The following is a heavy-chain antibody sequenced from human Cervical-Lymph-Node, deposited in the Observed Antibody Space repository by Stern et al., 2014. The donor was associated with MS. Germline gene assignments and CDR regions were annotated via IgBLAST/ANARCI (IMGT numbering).Heavy chain of an antibody. CDR1: GGSISTAGYY. V-gene: IGHV4-31*03. J-gene: IGHJ4*02. CDR3: ARDDRGSSWYRFDF. CDR2: IYYSQST. D-gene: IGHD6-13*01. Sequence: QVQLQESAPGVAKPSQTLSLPCTVSGGSISTAGYYCTLIRQHHVKSLEWIGSIYYSQSTYYNPSLKSRVTMSLDTSKNQFSLNLSSVTAADTAIYYCARDDRGSSWYRFDFWGQGTLVTVSS.